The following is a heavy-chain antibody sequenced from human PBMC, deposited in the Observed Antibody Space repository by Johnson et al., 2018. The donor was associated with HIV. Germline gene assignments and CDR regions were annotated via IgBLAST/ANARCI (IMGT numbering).Heavy chain of an antibody. V-gene: IGHV3-23*04. J-gene: IGHJ3*02. CDR1: GFTFDDYG. D-gene: IGHD3-22*01. Sequence: VLLVESGGGVVRPGGSLRLSCAASGFTFDDYGMSWVRQAPGKGLEWVSAISGSGGRTYYAESVKGRFPVPRDNSKHTLNLDMKSLRAEVTAVYFCAREDYHYDGSDHVLGAFDIWGQGTMVTVSS. CDR2: ISGSGGRT. CDR3: AREDYHYDGSDHVLGAFDI.